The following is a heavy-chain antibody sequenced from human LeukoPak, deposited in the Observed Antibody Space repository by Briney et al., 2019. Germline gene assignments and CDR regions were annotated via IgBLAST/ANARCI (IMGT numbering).Heavy chain of an antibody. J-gene: IGHJ4*02. CDR2: INPDGSST. CDR1: GFSFSSCW. D-gene: IGHD5-12*01. V-gene: IGHV3-74*01. CDR3: ARDYDEDY. Sequence: GGSLRLSCSASGFSFSSCWMHWVRQAPGKGLVWVSRINPDGSSTNSADSVKGRFTISRDNAKNSLYLQMHSLRAEDTAVYYCARDYDEDYWGQGTLVTVSS.